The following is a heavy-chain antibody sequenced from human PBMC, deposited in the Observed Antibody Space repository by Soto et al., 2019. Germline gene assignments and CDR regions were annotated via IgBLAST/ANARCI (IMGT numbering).Heavy chain of an antibody. CDR1: GGYISTYY. D-gene: IGHD6-19*01. J-gene: IGHJ4*02. CDR2: IHASGNT. V-gene: IGHV4-4*07. Sequence: PSETLSLTCNVSGGYISTYYWSWIRQPAGKGLEWIGRIHASGNTDYNPSLKSRVTMSVDTSKNQFSLRLTSLTAADTAVYYCASGGTIGLSHLAYSSRWYSFDYWGQGTLVTVST. CDR3: ASGGTIGLSHLAYSSRWYSFDY.